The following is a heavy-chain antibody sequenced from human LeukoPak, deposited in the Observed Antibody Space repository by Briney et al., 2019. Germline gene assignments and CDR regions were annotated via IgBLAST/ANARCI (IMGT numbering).Heavy chain of an antibody. CDR1: GGSFSGYY. CDR3: ARGHSIAARPSSPGDYYYYGMDV. CDR2: INHSGST. Sequence: SETLSLTCAVYGGSFSGYYWSWICQPPGKGLEWIGEINHSGSTNYNPSLKSRVTISVDTSKNQFSLKLSSVTAADTAVYYCARGHSIAARPSSPGDYYYYGMDVWGQGTTVTVSS. J-gene: IGHJ6*02. D-gene: IGHD6-6*01. V-gene: IGHV4-34*01.